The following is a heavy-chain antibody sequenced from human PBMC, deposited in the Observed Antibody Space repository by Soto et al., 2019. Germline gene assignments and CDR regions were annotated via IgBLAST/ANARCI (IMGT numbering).Heavy chain of an antibody. CDR3: ARGVIVVVPATNNWFDP. Sequence: SETLSLTCAVYGGSFSGYYWSWIRQPPGKGLEWIGEINHSGSTYYNPSLKSRVTISVDTSKNQFSLKLSSVTAADTAVYYCARGVIVVVPATNNWFDPWGQGTLVTVSS. J-gene: IGHJ5*02. CDR2: INHSGST. V-gene: IGHV4-34*01. D-gene: IGHD2-2*01. CDR1: GGSFSGYY.